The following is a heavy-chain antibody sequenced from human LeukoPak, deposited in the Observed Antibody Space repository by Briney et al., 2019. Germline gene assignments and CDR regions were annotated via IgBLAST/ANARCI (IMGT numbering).Heavy chain of an antibody. CDR3: ARAQYYDSSAHYGMDV. D-gene: IGHD3-22*01. CDR2: IYHGGGT. V-gene: IGHV4-4*02. J-gene: IGHJ6*02. CDR1: GGSISSSNW. Sequence: SETLSLTCVVSGGSISSSNWWSWVRQPPGKGLEWIGEIYHGGGTNYNPSLKSRVTISVDKSKNQFSLKLSSVTAADTAVYYCARAQYYDSSAHYGMDVWGQGTTVTVSS.